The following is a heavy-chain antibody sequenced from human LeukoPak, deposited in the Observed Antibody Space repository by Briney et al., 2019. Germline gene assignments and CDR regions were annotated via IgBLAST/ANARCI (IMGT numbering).Heavy chain of an antibody. CDR2: ISAYSGNT. CDR1: GYTFTSYG. D-gene: IGHD4-17*01. Sequence: ASVKVSCKASGYTFTSYGISWVRQAPGQGLEWMGWISAYSGNTNYAQKLQGRVTMTTDTSTSTAYMELRSLRSDDTAVYYCARAGGLPGATVTSSRYYYYYGMDVWGQGTTVTVSS. CDR3: ARAGGLPGATVTSSRYYYYYGMDV. V-gene: IGHV1-18*01. J-gene: IGHJ6*02.